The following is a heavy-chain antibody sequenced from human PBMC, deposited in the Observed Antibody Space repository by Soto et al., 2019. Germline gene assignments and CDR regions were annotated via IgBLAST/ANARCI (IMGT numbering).Heavy chain of an antibody. CDR1: VYPFTNYY. J-gene: IGHJ4*02. Sequence: QVQLVQSGTEAKKPGASVRVSCTASVYPFTNYYIHWVRQAPGQGPECMVIVNPISGRTTYAQTFQGRVTINPDTTTSTVYMEMNILRSVDTAMYYCTRARFTTVTPWLYFDSWGQGNLVNVSS. V-gene: IGHV1-46*01. CDR3: TRARFTTVTPWLYFDS. CDR2: VNPISGRT. D-gene: IGHD4-17*01.